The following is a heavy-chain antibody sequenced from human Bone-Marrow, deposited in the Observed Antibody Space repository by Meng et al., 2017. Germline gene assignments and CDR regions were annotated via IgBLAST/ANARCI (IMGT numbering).Heavy chain of an antibody. Sequence: GESLKISCAASGFTFDDYGMSWARQAPGKGLEWVSYISSSGSTRYYADSVKGRFTISRDNAKNSLYLQMNSLRAEDTAVYYCSREGTFFFDYWGQGTLVTVSS. CDR2: ISSSGSTR. D-gene: IGHD3-10*01. CDR3: SREGTFFFDY. J-gene: IGHJ4*02. CDR1: GFTFDDYG. V-gene: IGHV3-48*03.